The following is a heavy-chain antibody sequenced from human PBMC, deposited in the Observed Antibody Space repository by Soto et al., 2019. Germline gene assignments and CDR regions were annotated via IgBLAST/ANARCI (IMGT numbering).Heavy chain of an antibody. V-gene: IGHV3-23*01. D-gene: IGHD6-6*01. J-gene: IGHJ4*02. CDR3: AKRAVAARVPDY. Sequence: GGSLRLSCAASGFNVNSYAMSWVRQAPGKGLEWVSGISGSGGSTYYADSVKGRFTISRDNSKNTLYLQMNSLRAEDTAVYYCAKRAVAARVPDYWGQGTLVTVSS. CDR2: ISGSGGST. CDR1: GFNVNSYA.